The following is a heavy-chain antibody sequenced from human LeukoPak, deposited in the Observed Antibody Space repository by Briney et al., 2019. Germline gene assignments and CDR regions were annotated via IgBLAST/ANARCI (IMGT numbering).Heavy chain of an antibody. D-gene: IGHD3-16*01. CDR3: AREFGMGVILD. V-gene: IGHV3-21*01. J-gene: IGHJ4*02. Sequence: GESLRLSCVSSGFTFSSHRMHWVRQAPGKGLEWVSSISSSSNYIYYADSVKGRFTISRDNAKNSLYLQMNSLRAEDTALYYCAREFGMGVILDWGQGTLVTVSS. CDR1: GFTFSSHR. CDR2: ISSSSNYI.